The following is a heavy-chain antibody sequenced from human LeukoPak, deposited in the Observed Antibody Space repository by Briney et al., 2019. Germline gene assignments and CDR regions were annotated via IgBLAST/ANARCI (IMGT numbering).Heavy chain of an antibody. J-gene: IGHJ4*02. V-gene: IGHV4-59*01. CDR2: IYYSGST. Sequence: SETLSLTCTVSGGSISSYYWSWIRQPPGKGLEWIGYIYYSGSTNYNPSLKSRVTISVDTSKNQFSLKLSSVTAADTAVYYCARNMQDITIFGVVPYYFDYWGQGTLVTVSS. CDR3: ARNMQDITIFGVVPYYFDY. CDR1: GGSISSYY. D-gene: IGHD3-3*01.